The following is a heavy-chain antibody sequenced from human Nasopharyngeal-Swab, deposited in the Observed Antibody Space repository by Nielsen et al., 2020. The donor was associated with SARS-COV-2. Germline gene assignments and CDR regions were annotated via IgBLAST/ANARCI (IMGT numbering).Heavy chain of an antibody. CDR1: GFTVSSNY. V-gene: IGHV3-53*01. CDR2: IYSGGST. D-gene: IGHD5-12*01. CDR3: ARDRGGYDYPFDY. J-gene: IGHJ4*02. Sequence: GESPKISCAASGFTVSSNYMSWVRQAPGKGLEWVSVIYSGGSTYYADSVKGRFTISRDNSKNTLYLQMNSLRAEDTAVYYCARDRGGYDYPFDYWGQGTLVTVSS.